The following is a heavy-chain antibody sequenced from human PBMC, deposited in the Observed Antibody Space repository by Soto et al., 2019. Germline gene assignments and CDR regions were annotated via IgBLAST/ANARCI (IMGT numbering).Heavy chain of an antibody. CDR3: ARAPWIQLWFGYMDV. V-gene: IGHV3-66*01. CDR2: IYSGGST. D-gene: IGHD5-18*01. Sequence: GVSLRLSCAASGFTVSSNYMSWVRQAPGKGLEWVSVIYSGGSTYYADSVKGRFTISRDNSKNTLYLQMNSLRAEDTAVYYCARAPWIQLWFGYMDVWGKGTTVTVSS. CDR1: GFTVSSNY. J-gene: IGHJ6*03.